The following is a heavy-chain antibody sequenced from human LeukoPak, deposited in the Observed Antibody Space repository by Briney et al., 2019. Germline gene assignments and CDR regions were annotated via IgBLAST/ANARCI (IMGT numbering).Heavy chain of an antibody. V-gene: IGHV1-69*13. CDR2: IIPIFGTA. CDR1: GGTFSSYA. CDR3: ARDDILTGFDY. J-gene: IGHJ4*02. D-gene: IGHD3-9*01. Sequence: ASVKVSCKASGGTFSSYAISWVRQAPGQGLEWMGGIIPIFGTANYAQKFQGRVTITADESTNTAYMELSSLRSEDTAMYYCARDDILTGFDYWGQGTLVTVSS.